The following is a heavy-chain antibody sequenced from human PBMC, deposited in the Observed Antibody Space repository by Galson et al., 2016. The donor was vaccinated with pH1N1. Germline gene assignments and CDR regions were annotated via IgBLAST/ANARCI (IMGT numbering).Heavy chain of an antibody. CDR2: IRSKVYGGTT. CDR1: GFTFGDYG. J-gene: IGHJ4*02. V-gene: IGHV3-49*03. D-gene: IGHD3-3*01. CDR3: AGGQLGFLEWIFPGDR. Sequence: SLRLSCAASGFTFGDYGFIWFRQTPGKGLEWVGFIRSKVYGGTTEYAASVKGRFTITRDDSKRIAYLQMSSLKSAATCLYYCAGGQLGFLEWIFPGDRWGQGILVTVSS.